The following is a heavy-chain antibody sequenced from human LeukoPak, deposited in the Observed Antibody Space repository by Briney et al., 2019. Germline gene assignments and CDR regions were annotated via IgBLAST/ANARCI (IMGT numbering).Heavy chain of an antibody. Sequence: GPLRLSCAASGFSFSAYSMHWVRQAPGKGLEWVAVISYDGTNKYYADSVKGRFTISRDNSKYMLYLQMNSLSAEDTAVYYCARDFYDYWGQGTLVTVSS. CDR3: ARDFYDY. CDR2: ISYDGTNK. V-gene: IGHV3-30*04. CDR1: GFSFSAYS. J-gene: IGHJ4*02. D-gene: IGHD2/OR15-2a*01.